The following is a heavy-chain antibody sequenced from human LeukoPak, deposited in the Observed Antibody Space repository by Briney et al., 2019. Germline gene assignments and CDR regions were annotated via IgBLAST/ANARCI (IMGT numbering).Heavy chain of an antibody. Sequence: GSLRLSCAASGFTFSSYAMSWVRQAPGKGLEWVSAISGSADSTYYADSVKGRFTISRDNSKNTLYLQMNSLRAEDTAIYYCAKDQGYNWFDPWGQGALVTVSS. J-gene: IGHJ5*02. D-gene: IGHD3-22*01. CDR2: ISGSADST. CDR3: AKDQGYNWFDP. V-gene: IGHV3-23*01. CDR1: GFTFSSYA.